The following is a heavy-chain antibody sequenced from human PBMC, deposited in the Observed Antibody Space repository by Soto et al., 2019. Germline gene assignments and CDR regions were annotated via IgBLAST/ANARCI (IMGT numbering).Heavy chain of an antibody. V-gene: IGHV4-30-2*01. D-gene: IGHD6-19*01. Sequence: SETLSLTCNMSGDSYSISTYSWSWIRQPPGKALQWIGFIYQSGVTSCNPSLASRVSISLDRSNNQCSLKLKSVTAADTAVYFCAGMPYTSGLRFDPWGPGTLVTVSS. CDR1: GDSYSISTYS. CDR2: IYQSGVT. J-gene: IGHJ5*02. CDR3: AGMPYTSGLRFDP.